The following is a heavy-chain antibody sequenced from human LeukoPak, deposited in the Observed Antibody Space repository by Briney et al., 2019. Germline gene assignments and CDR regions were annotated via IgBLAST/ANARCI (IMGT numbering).Heavy chain of an antibody. J-gene: IGHJ4*02. CDR3: ARGRVGYYFDY. Sequence: GASVKVSCKASGYSFTDYYMHWVRQAPGQGLEWMGWINPNTGGTNYAQNFQGRVTMTRDTSITTAYMDLTRLPYDDTDVYYCARGRVGYYFDYWGQGTLVTVSS. CDR1: GYSFTDYY. D-gene: IGHD6-25*01. CDR2: INPNTGGT. V-gene: IGHV1-2*02.